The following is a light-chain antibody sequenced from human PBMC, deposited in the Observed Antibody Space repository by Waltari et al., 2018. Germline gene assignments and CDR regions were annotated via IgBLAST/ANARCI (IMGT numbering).Light chain of an antibody. CDR3: QQYTSFSLT. CDR2: KAS. CDR1: QSISSW. Sequence: DIQMTQSPSILSASIGDRFTFTCRASQSISSWLAWYQQKPGKAPKLLISKASTLESGVPSRFSGSGSGTEFTLTISSLQPDDFATYYCQQYTSFSLTFGGGTTVEIK. J-gene: IGKJ4*01. V-gene: IGKV1-5*03.